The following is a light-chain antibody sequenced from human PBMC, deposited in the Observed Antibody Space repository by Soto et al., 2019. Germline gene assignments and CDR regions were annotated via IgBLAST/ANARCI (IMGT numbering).Light chain of an antibody. J-gene: IGKJ1*01. CDR1: QDINSY. CDR2: GAS. CDR3: QHYNSFPWT. V-gene: IGKV1-8*01. Sequence: AIRMTQSPSSLSASTGDRITITCRASQDINSYLAWYQQRPGEPPKLLIYGASTLQSGVPSRFSGTGSGTDFARTINCLQSEDFATYYCQHYNSFPWTFGQGTRVEI.